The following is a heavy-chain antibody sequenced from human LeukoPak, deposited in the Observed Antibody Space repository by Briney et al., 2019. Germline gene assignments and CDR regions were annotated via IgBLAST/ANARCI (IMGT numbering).Heavy chain of an antibody. Sequence: PGGSLRLSCAASGFTFSSYGIHWVRQAPGKGLEWVAVISYDGSNKYYADSVKGRFTISRDNSKNTLYLQMNSLRAEDTAVYYCAKDLRAMVRGGGPYYYYGMDVWGQGTTVTVSS. D-gene: IGHD3-10*01. V-gene: IGHV3-30*18. CDR1: GFTFSSYG. J-gene: IGHJ6*02. CDR3: AKDLRAMVRGGGPYYYYGMDV. CDR2: ISYDGSNK.